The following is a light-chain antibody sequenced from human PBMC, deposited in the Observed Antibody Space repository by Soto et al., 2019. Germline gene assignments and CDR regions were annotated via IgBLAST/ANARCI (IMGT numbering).Light chain of an antibody. V-gene: IGKV1-5*01. CDR1: QDIGTW. CDR3: QQYATYAPST. CDR2: DAS. Sequence: DIQMTQSPSTLSASVGDRVTITCRASQDIGTWLAWYQHRPGEGPKLLIHDASSLESGVPSRFSGSGSATEFSLTISSLESGDSGTYHCQQYATYAPSTFGQGTKVDIK. J-gene: IGKJ1*01.